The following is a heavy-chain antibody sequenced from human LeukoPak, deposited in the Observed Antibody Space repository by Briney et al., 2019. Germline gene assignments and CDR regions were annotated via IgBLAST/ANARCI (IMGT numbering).Heavy chain of an antibody. Sequence: SETLSLTCSVSGYSINSGYYWGWIRQPPGTGVEWIGSIYHSGSSYYHPSLKIRFTISVDTSKNQFSLKLSSVTATDTAVYYCARELAYCGGDCYLAAFDLWGQGTMVTVSS. CDR3: ARELAYCGGDCYLAAFDL. V-gene: IGHV4-38-2*02. CDR2: IYHSGSS. D-gene: IGHD2-21*01. J-gene: IGHJ3*01. CDR1: GYSINSGYY.